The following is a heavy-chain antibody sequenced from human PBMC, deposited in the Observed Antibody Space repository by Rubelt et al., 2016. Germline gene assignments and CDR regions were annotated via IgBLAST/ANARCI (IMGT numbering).Heavy chain of an antibody. D-gene: IGHD2-15*01. Sequence: VYGGSFSGYYWSWIRQPPGKGLEWIGEINHSGSTNYNPSLKSRVTMSVDTSKNQFSLKLSSVTAADTAVYYCAGSPGFDYWGQGTLVTVSS. CDR3: AGSPGFDY. CDR1: GGSFSGYY. CDR2: INHSGST. J-gene: IGHJ4*02. V-gene: IGHV4-34*01.